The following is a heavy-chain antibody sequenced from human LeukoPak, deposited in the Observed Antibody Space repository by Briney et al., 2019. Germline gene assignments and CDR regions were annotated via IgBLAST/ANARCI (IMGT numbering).Heavy chain of an antibody. D-gene: IGHD4-17*01. V-gene: IGHV4-39*07. J-gene: IGHJ4*02. CDR2: IYYSGST. CDR3: ARVGRGDYGDYTAGY. CDR1: GGSISSSSYY. Sequence: PSETLSLTCTVSGGSISSSSYYWGWIRQPPGKGLEWIGNIYYSGSTYYNPSLKSRVTISVHTSKNQFSLKLSSVTAADTAVYYCARVGRGDYGDYTAGYWGQGTLVTVSS.